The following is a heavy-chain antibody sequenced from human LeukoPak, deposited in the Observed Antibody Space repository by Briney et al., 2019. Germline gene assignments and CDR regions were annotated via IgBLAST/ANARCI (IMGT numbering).Heavy chain of an antibody. CDR1: GFTFSGSY. J-gene: IGHJ6*02. CDR2: ISSSSSYI. Sequence: GGSLRLSCAASGFTFSGSYMTWIRQAPGKGLEWVSSISSSSSYIYYADSVKGRFTISRDNAKNSLYLQMNSLRAEDTAVYYCARDEPTPDVWCQGTTVTVSS. V-gene: IGHV3-21*01. CDR3: ARDEPTPDV.